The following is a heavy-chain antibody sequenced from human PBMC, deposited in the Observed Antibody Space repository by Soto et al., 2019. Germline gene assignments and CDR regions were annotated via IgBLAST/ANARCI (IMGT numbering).Heavy chain of an antibody. CDR2: IKSKTAGGTT. V-gene: IGHV3-15*01. J-gene: IGHJ4*02. D-gene: IGHD6-25*01. CDR3: TTGSLTTYTSAEDH. CDR1: AGTLGDPG. Sequence: PWGPIRHRWASLAGTLGDPGGSWIRHTPRKGLEWVGRIKSKTAGGTTQDAAPVKDRFTISRDDSKNTLYLQMNSLKTEDTAVYYCTTGSLTTYTSAEDHWGQGLLVSLSS.